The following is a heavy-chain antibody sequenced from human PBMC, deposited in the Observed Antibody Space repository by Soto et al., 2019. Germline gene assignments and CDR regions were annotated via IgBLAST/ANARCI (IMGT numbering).Heavy chain of an antibody. V-gene: IGHV3-64D*06. CDR3: VKGEYYYDSSGYYPFDY. J-gene: IGHJ4*02. CDR1: GFTFSSYA. Sequence: GSLRLSCSASGFTFSSYAMHWVRQAPGKGMEYVSSISTNGGCTHYADSVKGRFTISRDNSKNTQYLQMSSLRADDTAVYYCVKGEYYYDSSGYYPFDYWGQGTLVTVSS. CDR2: ISTNGGCT. D-gene: IGHD3-22*01.